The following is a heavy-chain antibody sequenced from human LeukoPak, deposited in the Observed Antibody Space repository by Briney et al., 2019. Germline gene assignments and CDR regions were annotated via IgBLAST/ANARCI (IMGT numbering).Heavy chain of an antibody. Sequence: PSETLSLTCAVYGGSFSGYYWSWIRQPPGKGLEWIGEINHSGSTNYNPSLKSRVTISVDTSKNQFSLKLSSVTAAGTAVYYCARIYSSSLIDYWGQGTLVTVSS. D-gene: IGHD6-6*01. CDR2: INHSGST. V-gene: IGHV4-34*01. CDR1: GGSFSGYY. J-gene: IGHJ4*02. CDR3: ARIYSSSLIDY.